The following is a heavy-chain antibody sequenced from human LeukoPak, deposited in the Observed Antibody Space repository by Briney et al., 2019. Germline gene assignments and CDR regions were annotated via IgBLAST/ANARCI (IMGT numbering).Heavy chain of an antibody. D-gene: IGHD6-13*01. CDR1: GFSFSSYG. J-gene: IGHJ4*02. Sequence: GGSLRLSCAASGFSFSSYGMNWVRQAPGKGLEWVSGISGRGDGTHYADSVKGRFTVSRDNSKNTLYLQMNSLRAEDTAVYYCVKIRRMYSDSTGGFDYWGQGTLVTVSS. CDR2: ISGRGDGT. CDR3: VKIRRMYSDSTGGFDY. V-gene: IGHV3-23*01.